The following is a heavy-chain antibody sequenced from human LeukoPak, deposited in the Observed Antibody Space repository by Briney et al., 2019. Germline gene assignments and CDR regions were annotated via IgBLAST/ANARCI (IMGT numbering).Heavy chain of an antibody. CDR3: ARARDRYDILTGFASLYYYYGMDV. Sequence: SVTVSCTTSGGTFSSYAISWMRQAPGQGLEWMGGIIPIFGTANYVQKFQGRVTITADESTSTAYMELSSLRSEDTAVYYCARARDRYDILTGFASLYYYYGMDVWGQGTTVTVSS. V-gene: IGHV1-69*13. D-gene: IGHD3-9*01. CDR2: IIPIFGTA. J-gene: IGHJ6*02. CDR1: GGTFSSYA.